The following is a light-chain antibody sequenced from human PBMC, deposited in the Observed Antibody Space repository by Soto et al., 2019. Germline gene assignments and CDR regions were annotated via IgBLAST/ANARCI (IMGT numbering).Light chain of an antibody. CDR3: QQYNSYSWT. CDR1: QSISSW. V-gene: IGKV1-5*03. Sequence: DIQMTQSPSTLSASVGDTVTITCRASQSISSWLAWYQQKPGEAPKYLIYKASSLESGVPSRFSGSRSGTEFTLTISSLQPDDFATYYCQQYNSYSWTFGQGTKVDIK. CDR2: KAS. J-gene: IGKJ1*01.